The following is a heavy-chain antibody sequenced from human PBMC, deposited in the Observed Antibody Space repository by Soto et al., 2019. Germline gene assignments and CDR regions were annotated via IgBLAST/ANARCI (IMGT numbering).Heavy chain of an antibody. V-gene: IGHV1-46*03. Sequence: QVQLVQSGAEVKKPGASVKVSCKASGYTFTSYYMHWVRQAPGQGLEWMGIINPSGGSTSYAQKFQGRVTMTRDTSTSTVYMELSRLRSEDTAVYYCARSDFWSGYYRFDYFDYWGQGTLVTVSS. CDR1: GYTFTSYY. J-gene: IGHJ4*02. D-gene: IGHD3-3*01. CDR3: ARSDFWSGYYRFDYFDY. CDR2: INPSGGST.